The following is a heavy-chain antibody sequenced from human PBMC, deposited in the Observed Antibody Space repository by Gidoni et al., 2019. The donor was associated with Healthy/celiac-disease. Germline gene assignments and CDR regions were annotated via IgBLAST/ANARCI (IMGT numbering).Heavy chain of an antibody. J-gene: IGHJ3*02. CDR1: GYTFTSYA. V-gene: IGHV1-3*01. CDR2: INAGNGNT. D-gene: IGHD3-22*01. CDR3: ARGLDSSGYIDAFDI. Sequence: QVQLVQSGAEVKKPGASVKVSCKASGYTFTSYAMHWVRQAPGQRLEWMGWINAGNGNTKYSQKFQGRVTITRDTSASTAYMELSSLRSEDTAVYYCARGLDSSGYIDAFDIWGQGTMVTVSS.